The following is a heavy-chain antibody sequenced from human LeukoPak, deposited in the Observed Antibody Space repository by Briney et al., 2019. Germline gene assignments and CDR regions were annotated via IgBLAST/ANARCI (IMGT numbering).Heavy chain of an antibody. CDR3: ARDNGDYEGDWFDP. D-gene: IGHD4-17*01. J-gene: IGHJ5*02. CDR2: INHSGST. V-gene: IGHV4-34*01. Sequence: SETLSLTCAVYGGSFSGYYWSWIRQPPGKGLEWIGEINHSGSTNYNPSLKSRVTISVDTSKNQFSLKLSSVTAADTAVYYCARDNGDYEGDWFDPWGQGTLVTVSS. CDR1: GGSFSGYY.